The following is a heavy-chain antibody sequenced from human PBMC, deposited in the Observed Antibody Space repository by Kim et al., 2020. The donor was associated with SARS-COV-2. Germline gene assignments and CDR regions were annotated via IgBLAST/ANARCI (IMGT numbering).Heavy chain of an antibody. V-gene: IGHV4-59*01. D-gene: IGHD3-3*01. CDR3: ARVRRITIFGVVITDAFDI. J-gene: IGHJ3*02. CDR2: IYYSGST. CDR1: GGSISSYY. Sequence: SETLSLTCTVSGGSISSYYWSWILQPPGKGLEWIGYIYYSGSTNYNPSLKSRVTISVDTSKNQFSLKLSSVTAADTAVYYCARVRRITIFGVVITDAFDIWGQGTMVTVSS.